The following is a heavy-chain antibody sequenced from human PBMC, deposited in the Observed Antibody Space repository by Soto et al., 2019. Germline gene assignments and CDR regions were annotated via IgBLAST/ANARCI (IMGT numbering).Heavy chain of an antibody. CDR3: ARSGHSFGGVF. Sequence: LSLTCIVTHGSISSFYWNWIRQPPGKGLEWIGYMFYSGRSNYNPSLKSRVTISVDTSKNQISLKLTSVTAADTAVYYCARSGHSFGGVFWGQRDHVTVSS. D-gene: IGHD3-16*01. CDR2: MFYSGRS. CDR1: HGSISSFY. V-gene: IGHV4-59*01. J-gene: IGHJ4*02.